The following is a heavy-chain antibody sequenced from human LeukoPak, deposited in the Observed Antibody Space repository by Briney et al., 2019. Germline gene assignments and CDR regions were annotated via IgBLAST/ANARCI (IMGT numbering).Heavy chain of an antibody. Sequence: GGSLRLSCAASGFTLSTYSMTWVRQAPGKGLEWVSSISSSSSSIYYADSVKGRFTISRDNAKNSLYLQMNSLRDEDTAVYYCARVFPLSGYWYYMDVRGKGTTVTVSS. CDR1: GFTLSTYS. D-gene: IGHD3-22*01. CDR3: ARVFPLSGYWYYMDV. CDR2: ISSSSSSI. J-gene: IGHJ6*03. V-gene: IGHV3-48*02.